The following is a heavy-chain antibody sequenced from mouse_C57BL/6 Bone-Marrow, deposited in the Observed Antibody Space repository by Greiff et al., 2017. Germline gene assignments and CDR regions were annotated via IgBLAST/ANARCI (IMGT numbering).Heavy chain of an antibody. CDR1: GFTFSNYW. V-gene: IGHV6-3*01. J-gene: IGHJ1*03. D-gene: IGHD4-1*01. CDR3: TGTGRSGTLNYWYFDV. CDR2: IRLKSDNYAT. Sequence: EVKLMESGGGLVQPGGSMKLSCVASGFTFSNYWMNWVRQSPEKGLEWVAQIRLKSDNYATHYAESVKGRFTISRDDSKSSVYLQMNNLRAEDTGIYYCTGTGRSGTLNYWYFDVWGTGTTVTVSS.